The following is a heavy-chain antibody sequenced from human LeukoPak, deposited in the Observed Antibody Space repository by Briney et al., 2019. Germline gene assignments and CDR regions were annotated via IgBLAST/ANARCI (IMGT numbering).Heavy chain of an antibody. CDR3: AKVRGWFGELPDY. CDR1: GFTVSTNY. Sequence: GGSLRLSCAASGFTVSTNYMSWVRQAPGKGLEWVSVIYSDGSTYYADSVKGRFTISRDSSKNTLYLQMNSLRAEDTAVYYCAKVRGWFGELPDYWGQGTLVTVSS. J-gene: IGHJ4*02. V-gene: IGHV3-53*01. D-gene: IGHD3-10*01. CDR2: IYSDGST.